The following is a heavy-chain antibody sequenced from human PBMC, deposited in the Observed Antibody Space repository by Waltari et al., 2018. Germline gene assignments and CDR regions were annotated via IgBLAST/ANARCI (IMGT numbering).Heavy chain of an antibody. Sequence: EVQVVESGGGVVQHGESLRLYCAASGFTFSRFWMSWVRQPPGKGLEWVANIKYDGSEEYYVDSVKGRFTISRDNAKNSLYLQMNSLRVEDTAVYYCARDPERGALDYWGQGTLVAVSS. CDR3: ARDPERGALDY. CDR2: IKYDGSEE. CDR1: GFTFSRFW. J-gene: IGHJ4*02. D-gene: IGHD1-26*01. V-gene: IGHV3-7*01.